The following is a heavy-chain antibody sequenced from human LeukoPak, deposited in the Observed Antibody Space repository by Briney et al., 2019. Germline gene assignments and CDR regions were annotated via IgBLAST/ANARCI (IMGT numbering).Heavy chain of an antibody. CDR2: IWYDGSNK. CDR3: ARDTSSPT. J-gene: IGHJ3*01. D-gene: IGHD6-13*01. V-gene: IGHV3-33*08. CDR1: GFTFSSYG. Sequence: GRSLRLSCAASGFTFSSYGMHWVRQAPGKGLEWVASIWYDGSNKYYADSVKGRFTISRDNSKNTLYLQMNSLRAEDAAVYYCARDTSSPTWGQGAMVTVSS.